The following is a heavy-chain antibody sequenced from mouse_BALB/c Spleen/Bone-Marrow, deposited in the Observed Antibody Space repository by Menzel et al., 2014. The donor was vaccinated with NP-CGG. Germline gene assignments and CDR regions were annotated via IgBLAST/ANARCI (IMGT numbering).Heavy chain of an antibody. D-gene: IGHD2-1*01. J-gene: IGHJ2*01. CDR2: INSNGGST. CDR3: ARGNYGNYVDYFDY. V-gene: IGHV5-6-3*01. CDR1: EFTFSSYG. Sequence: EVKVVESGGGLVQPGGSLKLSCAASEFTFSSYGMSWVRQTPDKRLELVASINSNGGSTYYPDSVKGRFTISRDNAKXTLSLQMSIQKSEDTAVYYCARGNYGNYVDYFDYWGQGTTLTVSS.